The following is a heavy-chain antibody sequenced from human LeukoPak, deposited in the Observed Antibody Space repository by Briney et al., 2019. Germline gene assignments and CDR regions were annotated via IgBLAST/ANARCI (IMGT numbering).Heavy chain of an antibody. J-gene: IGHJ3*02. CDR2: ISSSSSYI. D-gene: IGHD3-10*01. Sequence: PGGSLRLSCAASGFTFSSYSMNWVRQAPGKGLEWVSSISSSSSYIYYADSVKGRFTISRDDAKNSLYLQMNSLRAEDTAVYYCARGETGSGSYLWGDTSYAFDIWGQGTMVTVSS. V-gene: IGHV3-21*01. CDR3: ARGETGSGSYLWGDTSYAFDI. CDR1: GFTFSSYS.